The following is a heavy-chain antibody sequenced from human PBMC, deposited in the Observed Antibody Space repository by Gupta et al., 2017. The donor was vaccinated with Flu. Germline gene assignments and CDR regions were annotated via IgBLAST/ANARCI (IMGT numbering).Heavy chain of an antibody. J-gene: IGHJ4*02. Sequence: PGKGLEWVAVIWYDGRNEDYSESVKGRFTISRDNSKNTLYLQMNSLRAEDTAVYYCARDRVRPWSYIRVLDYWGLGTLVTVSS. V-gene: IGHV3-33*01. CDR3: ARDRVRPWSYIRVLDY. CDR2: IWYDGRNE. D-gene: IGHD5-18*01.